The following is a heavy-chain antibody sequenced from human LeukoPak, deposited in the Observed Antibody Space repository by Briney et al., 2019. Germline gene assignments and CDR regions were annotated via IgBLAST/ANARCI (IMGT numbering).Heavy chain of an antibody. J-gene: IGHJ6*02. CDR3: ARDLVPAATSRYYYYGMDV. D-gene: IGHD2-2*01. CDR1: GFTFSNYG. V-gene: IGHV3-33*01. Sequence: QPGGSLRLSCAASGFTFSNYGMHWVREAPGKGLEWVAVTWYDGSNKYYADSVKGRFTISRDNSKNTLYLQMNSLRAEDTAVYYCARDLVPAATSRYYYYGMDVWGQGTTVTVSS. CDR2: TWYDGSNK.